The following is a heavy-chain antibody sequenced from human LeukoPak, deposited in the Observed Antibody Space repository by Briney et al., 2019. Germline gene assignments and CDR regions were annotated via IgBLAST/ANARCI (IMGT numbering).Heavy chain of an antibody. D-gene: IGHD2-15*01. J-gene: IGHJ5*02. CDR2: INPNSGGT. V-gene: IGHV1-2*02. CDR3: ARMKVREDIVVVVANWFDP. Sequence: ASVKVSCKSSGYTFTGYYMHWVRQAPGQGLEWMGWINPNSGGTNYAQKFQGRVTMTRDTSISTAYMELSRLRSDDTAVYYCARMKVREDIVVVVANWFDPWGQGTLVTVSS. CDR1: GYTFTGYY.